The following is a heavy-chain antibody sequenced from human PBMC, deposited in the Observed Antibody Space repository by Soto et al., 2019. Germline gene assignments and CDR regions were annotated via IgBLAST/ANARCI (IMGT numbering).Heavy chain of an antibody. D-gene: IGHD2-15*01. CDR1: GFTFSSHG. V-gene: IGHV3-30-3*01. J-gene: IGHJ5*02. CDR2: ISYDGSKK. CDR3: ASMLGSGVGELANWFDP. Sequence: GGSLRLSCAASGFTFSSHGMHWVRQAPGKGLEWVAVISYDGSKKYYADSVKGRFTISRDNSKNTLYLQMNSLRVEDTAVYYCASMLGSGVGELANWFDPWGRGTLVTVSS.